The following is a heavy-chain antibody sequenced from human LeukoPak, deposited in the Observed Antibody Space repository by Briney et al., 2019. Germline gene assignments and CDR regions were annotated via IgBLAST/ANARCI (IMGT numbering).Heavy chain of an antibody. D-gene: IGHD6-6*01. Sequence: GGSLRLSCAASGFTFSSYVMHWVRQAPGKGLEWVAIISYDGSNEYYADSVKGRFTISRDNSKNTLYLQMNSLRAADTAVSYCARDQGTSYLSSFDYWGQGTLVTVSS. CDR2: ISYDGSNE. CDR1: GFTFSSYV. V-gene: IGHV3-30*04. CDR3: ARDQGTSYLSSFDY. J-gene: IGHJ4*02.